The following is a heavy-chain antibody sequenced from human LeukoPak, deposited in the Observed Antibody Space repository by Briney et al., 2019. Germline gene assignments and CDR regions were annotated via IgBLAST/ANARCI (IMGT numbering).Heavy chain of an antibody. Sequence: SETLSLTCAVYGGSFSGYYWTWIRQFPGRGLEWIGEMNDSGGTNYNPSLKGRVNVSVDTSKNQFSLKLTSVTAADTALYYCARRVTVIYYLDLWGKGTTVTVSS. CDR2: MNDSGGT. CDR1: GGSFSGYY. CDR3: ARRVTVIYYLDL. D-gene: IGHD3-22*01. V-gene: IGHV4-34*01. J-gene: IGHJ6*03.